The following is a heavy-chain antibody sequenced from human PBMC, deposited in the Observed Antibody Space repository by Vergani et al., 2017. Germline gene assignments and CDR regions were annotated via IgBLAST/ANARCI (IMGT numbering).Heavy chain of an antibody. Sequence: EVQLVESGGDLIQPGGSLRLSCAASGFTVSSNYMSWVRQAPGKGLEWVSVIYSCGSTYYADSVKGRFTISRDNSKNTLYLQMNSLRAEDAAVYYGARKCGGDCYYFDYWGQGTLVTVSS. CDR3: ARKCGGDCYYFDY. CDR2: IYSCGST. D-gene: IGHD2-21*02. V-gene: IGHV3-53*01. J-gene: IGHJ4*02. CDR1: GFTVSSNY.